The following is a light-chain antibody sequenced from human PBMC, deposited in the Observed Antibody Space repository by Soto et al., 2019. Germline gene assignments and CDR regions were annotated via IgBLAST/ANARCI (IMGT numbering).Light chain of an antibody. CDR1: QSVSSSY. CDR2: GAS. V-gene: IGKV3-20*01. CDR3: QQYGSPIT. J-gene: IGKJ5*01. Sequence: EIVLTQSPGPLSLSPGERATLSCRASQSVSSSYLAWYQQKPGQAPRLLIYGASSWATGIPDRFSGSGSGTDFSLTISRLELEDFAVYYCQQYGSPITFGQGTRLEIK.